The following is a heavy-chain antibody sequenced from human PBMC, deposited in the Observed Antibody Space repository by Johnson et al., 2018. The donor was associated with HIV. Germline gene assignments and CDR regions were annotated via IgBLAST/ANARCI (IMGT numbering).Heavy chain of an antibody. CDR3: AKDRTKDYGDYSGDAFDI. D-gene: IGHD4-17*01. CDR2: TTPSGGGT. V-gene: IGHV3-20*04. CDR1: GFTFDDYG. J-gene: IGHJ3*02. Sequence: VQLVESGGSMVRPGGSRRLSCAVSGFTFDDYGMSWVRQAPGKGLEWVSATTPSGGGTYYADSVKGRFTISRDNAKNSLYLQMNSLRAEDTALYYCAKDRTKDYGDYSGDAFDIWGQGTMVTVSS.